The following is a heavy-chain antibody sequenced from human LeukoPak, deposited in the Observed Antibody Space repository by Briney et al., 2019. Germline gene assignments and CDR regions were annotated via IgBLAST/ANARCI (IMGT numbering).Heavy chain of an antibody. V-gene: IGHV1-69*13. D-gene: IGHD3-22*01. CDR2: IIPIFGTA. CDR1: GGTFSSYA. J-gene: IGHJ5*02. Sequence: GASVKVSCKASGGTFSSYAISWVRQAPGQGLEWMGGIIPIFGTANYAQKFQGRVTITADESTSTAYMELSSLRSEDTAVYYCARQDLYYDSSGYYFQNRWFDPWGQGTLVTVSS. CDR3: ARQDLYYDSSGYYFQNRWFDP.